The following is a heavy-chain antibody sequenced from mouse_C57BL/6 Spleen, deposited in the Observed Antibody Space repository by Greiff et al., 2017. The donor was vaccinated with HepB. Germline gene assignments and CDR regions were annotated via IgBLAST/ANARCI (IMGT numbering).Heavy chain of an antibody. J-gene: IGHJ4*01. CDR3: ARQGDSSYYYAMDY. CDR1: GFTFSSYG. Sequence: EVQGVESGGDLVKPGGSLKLSCAASGFTFSSYGMSWVRQTPDKRLEWVATISSGGSYTYYPDSVKGRFTISRDNAKNTLYLQMSSLKSEDTAMYYCARQGDSSYYYAMDYWGQGTSVTVSS. D-gene: IGHD3-3*01. V-gene: IGHV5-6*01. CDR2: ISSGGSYT.